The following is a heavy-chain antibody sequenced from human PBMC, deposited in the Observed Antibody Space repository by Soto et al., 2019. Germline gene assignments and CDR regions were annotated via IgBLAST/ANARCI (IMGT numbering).Heavy chain of an antibody. CDR2: IWYDGSNK. Sequence: GGSLRLSCAASGFTFSSYGMHWVRQAPGKGLEWVAVIWYDGSNKYYADSVKGRFTISRDNSKNTLYLQMNSLRAEDTAVYYCARGLGIAANWFDPWGQGTQVTVSS. CDR3: ARGLGIAANWFDP. V-gene: IGHV3-33*08. D-gene: IGHD6-13*01. CDR1: GFTFSSYG. J-gene: IGHJ5*02.